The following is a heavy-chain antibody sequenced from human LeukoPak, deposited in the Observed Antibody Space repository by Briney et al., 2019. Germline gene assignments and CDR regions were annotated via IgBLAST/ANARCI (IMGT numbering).Heavy chain of an antibody. CDR2: IYYSGST. V-gene: IGHV4-59*01. CDR1: GGSISSYY. J-gene: IGHJ4*02. Sequence: SETLSLTCTVSGGSISSYYWNWIRQPPGKGLEWIGYIYYSGSTNYNPSLKSRITMSVDTSKNQFSLKLSSVTAADTAVYYCSTLESTYSDYWGQGTQVTVSS. CDR3: STLESTYSDY. D-gene: IGHD2/OR15-2a*01.